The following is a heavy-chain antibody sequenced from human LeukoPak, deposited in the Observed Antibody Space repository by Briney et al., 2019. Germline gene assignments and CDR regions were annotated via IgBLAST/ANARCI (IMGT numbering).Heavy chain of an antibody. CDR3: AKVGWTKTPHSHDAFDI. D-gene: IGHD3/OR15-3a*01. CDR1: GFTFSSYG. V-gene: IGHV3-30*18. CDR2: ILYDGSNK. J-gene: IGHJ3*02. Sequence: GGSLRLSCAASGFTFSSYGMHWVHQAPGKGLEWVAVILYDGSNKYYADSVKGRFTISRDNSKNTLYLQMNSLRAEDTAVYYCAKVGWTKTPHSHDAFDIWGQGTMVTVSS.